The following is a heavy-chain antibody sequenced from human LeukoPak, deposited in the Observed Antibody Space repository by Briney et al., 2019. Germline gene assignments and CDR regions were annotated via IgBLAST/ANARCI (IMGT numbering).Heavy chain of an antibody. CDR3: ARDNSANYYDSSGPLLGDAFDI. V-gene: IGHV4-38-2*02. Sequence: SETLSLTCAVSGYSISSGYYWGWIRQPPGKGLEWIGSIYHSGSTYYNPSLKSRVTISVDTSKNQFSLKLSSVTAADTAVYYCARDNSANYYDSSGPLLGDAFDIWGQGTMVTVSS. CDR1: GYSISSGYY. J-gene: IGHJ3*02. D-gene: IGHD3-22*01. CDR2: IYHSGST.